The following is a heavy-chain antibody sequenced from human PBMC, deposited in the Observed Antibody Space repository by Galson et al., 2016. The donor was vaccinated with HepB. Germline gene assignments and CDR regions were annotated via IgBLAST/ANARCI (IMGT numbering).Heavy chain of an antibody. J-gene: IGHJ6*02. D-gene: IGHD2-21*02. CDR3: ARDLVGTFYYYYGMDV. CDR2: ISSSGSII. CDR1: GFTFSSYS. Sequence: SLRLSCAASGFTFSSYSMNWVRQAPGKGLEWVSYISSSGSIIYYADSVKGRVTISRDNANNSLYLQMNSLRAEDTAVYYCARDLVGTFYYYYGMDVWGQGTSVTVSS. V-gene: IGHV3-48*01.